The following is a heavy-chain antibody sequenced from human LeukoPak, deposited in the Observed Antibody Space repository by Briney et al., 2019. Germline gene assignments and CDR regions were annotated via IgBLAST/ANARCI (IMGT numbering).Heavy chain of an antibody. D-gene: IGHD2-15*01. CDR1: GFTLDDYA. CDR2: ISWNSGSI. Sequence: GGSLRLSCAASGFTLDDYAMHWVRQAPGKGLEWVSGISWNSGSIDYADSVKGRFTISRDNAKNSLYLQMNSLRAEDTALYYCTKGGGSHWAYFDYWGQGTLVTVSS. V-gene: IGHV3-9*01. CDR3: TKGGGSHWAYFDY. J-gene: IGHJ4*02.